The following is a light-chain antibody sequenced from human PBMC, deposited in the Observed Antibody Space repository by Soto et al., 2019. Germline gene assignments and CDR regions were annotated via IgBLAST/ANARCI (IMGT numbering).Light chain of an antibody. CDR1: QSVSSN. V-gene: IGKV3-15*01. CDR3: QQYNNWPRTWT. CDR2: GAS. Sequence: EIVLIQSPATLSLSPGERATLSCRASQSVSSNLAWYQQKPGQAPRLLIYGASTRATGIPARFSGSGSGTEFTLTISSLQSEDFAVYYCQQYNNWPRTWTFGQGTKVDIK. J-gene: IGKJ1*01.